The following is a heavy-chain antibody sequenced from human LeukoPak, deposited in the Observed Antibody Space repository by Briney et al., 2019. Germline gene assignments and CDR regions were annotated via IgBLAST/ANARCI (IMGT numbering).Heavy chain of an antibody. D-gene: IGHD3-10*01. V-gene: IGHV3-30-3*01. Sequence: GGSLRLSCAASGFTFSSYAMHWVRQAPGKGLEWVAVISYDGSNKYYADSVKGRFTISRDNSKNTLYLQMNSLRAEDTAVYYCASFPLWFGELFADYWGQGTLVTVSS. CDR1: GFTFSSYA. CDR3: ASFPLWFGELFADY. J-gene: IGHJ4*02. CDR2: ISYDGSNK.